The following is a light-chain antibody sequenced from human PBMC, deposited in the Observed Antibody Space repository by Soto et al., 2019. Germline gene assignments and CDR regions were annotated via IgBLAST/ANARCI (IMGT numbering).Light chain of an antibody. CDR1: QSISSW. CDR3: QHYNTYPWT. J-gene: IGKJ1*01. Sequence: DSQMTQSPSIMSASVGDRVTITCRASQSISSWLAWYQQKPGKAPNLLIHKASHLESGVPSRFSGSGSGTEFTLTISSLQPGDFATYYCQHYNTYPWTFGQGTKVDI. CDR2: KAS. V-gene: IGKV1-5*03.